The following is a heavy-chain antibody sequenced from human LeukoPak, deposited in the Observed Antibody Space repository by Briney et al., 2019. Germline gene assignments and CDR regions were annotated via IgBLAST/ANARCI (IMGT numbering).Heavy chain of an antibody. CDR3: AKDPVAYYYDSSAYYFDS. J-gene: IGHJ4*02. Sequence: PGGSLRLSCAASGFTFNNYAMSWVRQAPGKGLEWVSSIGGTGAGTKYADSVKGRFTISRDNSKNTMYLQMNSLRAEDTAVYYCAKDPVAYYYDSSAYYFDSWGQGTLVTVSS. D-gene: IGHD3-22*01. CDR1: GFTFNNYA. V-gene: IGHV3-23*01. CDR2: IGGTGAGT.